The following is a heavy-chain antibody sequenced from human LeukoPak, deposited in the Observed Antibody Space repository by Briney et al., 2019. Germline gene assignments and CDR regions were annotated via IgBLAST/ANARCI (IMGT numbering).Heavy chain of an antibody. D-gene: IGHD6-13*01. Sequence: GGSLRLSCAASGFTFSTYSMNWVRQAPGKGLEWVSYISSTSDTIFYADSVKGRFAISRDNAKNSLYLQMNSLRDEDTAVYYCARAFSIAANYCDYWGQGTLVTVSS. CDR1: GFTFSTYS. CDR2: ISSTSDTI. CDR3: ARAFSIAANYCDY. V-gene: IGHV3-48*02. J-gene: IGHJ4*02.